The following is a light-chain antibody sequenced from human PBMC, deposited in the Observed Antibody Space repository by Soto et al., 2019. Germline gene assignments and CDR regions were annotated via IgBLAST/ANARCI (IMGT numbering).Light chain of an antibody. J-gene: IGLJ1*01. CDR3: SSYTSSNTYV. V-gene: IGLV2-14*01. CDR1: SSDVGGYNY. CDR2: EVS. Sequence: QSVLTQPASVSGSPGQLITISCTGTSSDVGGYNYISWYQQHPGKAPKFIIYEVSNRPSGISNRFSGSKSGNTASLTISGLQAEDEADYYCSSYTSSNTYVFGSGTKVTLL.